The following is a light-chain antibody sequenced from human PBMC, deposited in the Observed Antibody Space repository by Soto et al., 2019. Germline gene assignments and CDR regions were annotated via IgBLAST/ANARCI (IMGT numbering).Light chain of an antibody. Sequence: DVQMTQSPSSLSASVGDRVTITCQASQNINNYLNWYQQKPGRAPKLLIYDASNLEAGVPSRFSGRGSGTDFTFTISSLQPEDIATYYCQQYHSLITFGRGTRLAI. CDR3: QQYHSLIT. J-gene: IGKJ5*01. CDR2: DAS. CDR1: QNINNY. V-gene: IGKV1-33*01.